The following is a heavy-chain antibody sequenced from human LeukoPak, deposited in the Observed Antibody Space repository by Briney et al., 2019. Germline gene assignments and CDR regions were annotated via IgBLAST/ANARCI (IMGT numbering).Heavy chain of an antibody. V-gene: IGHV3-48*01. CDR3: AKATLGSCGGVRCYPFDY. D-gene: IGHD2-15*01. CDR2: ISSGSNNI. J-gene: IGHJ4*02. Sequence: GGSLRLSCAASGFTFSTYSMNWVRQAPGKGLEWVSYISSGSNNIYYADSVRGRFTISRDNSKNTVYLQMNSLRAEDTAVYYCAKATLGSCGGVRCYPFDYWGQGTLVTVSS. CDR1: GFTFSTYS.